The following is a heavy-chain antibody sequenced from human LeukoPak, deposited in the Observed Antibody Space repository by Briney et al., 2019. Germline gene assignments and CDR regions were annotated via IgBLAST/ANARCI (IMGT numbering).Heavy chain of an antibody. Sequence: SETLSLTCTVSGGSISSYYWSWIRQPAGKRLEWIGRIYTSGSTNYNPSLKSRVTMSVDTSKNQFSLKLSSVTAADTAVYYCARSYYDFWSGYFPVWGQGTLVTVSS. CDR2: IYTSGST. V-gene: IGHV4-4*07. CDR1: GGSISSYY. CDR3: ARSYYDFWSGYFPV. D-gene: IGHD3-3*01. J-gene: IGHJ4*02.